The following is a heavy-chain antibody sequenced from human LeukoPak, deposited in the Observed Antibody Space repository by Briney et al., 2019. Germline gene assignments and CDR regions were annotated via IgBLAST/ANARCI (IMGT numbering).Heavy chain of an antibody. D-gene: IGHD3-3*01. J-gene: IGHJ6*02. CDR1: GGSISSSRYY. CDR3: ARVGYYDFWSGYYQPYYYYGMDV. Sequence: SETLSLTCAISGGSISSSRYYWGWIRQPPGKGLEWIGNINYSGSTYYSPSLKGRVTISVDTSKNQFSLKLSSVTAADTAVYYCARVGYYDFWSGYYQPYYYYGMDVWGQGTTVTVSS. V-gene: IGHV4-39*01. CDR2: INYSGST.